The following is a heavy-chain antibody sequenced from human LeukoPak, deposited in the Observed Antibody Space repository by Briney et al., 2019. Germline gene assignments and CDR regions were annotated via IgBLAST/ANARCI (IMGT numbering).Heavy chain of an antibody. D-gene: IGHD2-2*01. CDR1: GDSVSRNSAV. Sequence: SQTLSLTCAISGDSVSRNSAVWNWIRRSPSRGLKGLGRKYYRSKWYNDYAVSVKSRITINPDTSKNQFSLQLNSVTPEDTAVYYCARVTVVVPAHQIFDYWGQGTLVTVSS. CDR2: KYYRSKWYN. J-gene: IGHJ4*02. V-gene: IGHV6-1*01. CDR3: ARVTVVVPAHQIFDY.